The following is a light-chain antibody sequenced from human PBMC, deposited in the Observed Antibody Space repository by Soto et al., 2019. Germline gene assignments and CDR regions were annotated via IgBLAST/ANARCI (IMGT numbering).Light chain of an antibody. CDR1: SSDVGAYNY. J-gene: IGLJ1*01. V-gene: IGLV2-8*01. CDR3: SSHGGSNNFYV. CDR2: EVS. Sequence: QSVLTQPPSASGSPGQSITISCTGTSSDVGAYNYVSWYQQHPGKAPKPMIHEVSKRPSGVPDRFSASKSGNTASLTVSGLQAEDEADYYCSSHGGSNNFYVFGTGTKVTVL.